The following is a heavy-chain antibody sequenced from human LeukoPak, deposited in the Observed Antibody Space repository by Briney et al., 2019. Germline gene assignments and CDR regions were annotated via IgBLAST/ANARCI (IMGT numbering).Heavy chain of an antibody. V-gene: IGHV4-59*01. CDR2: IYYSGST. J-gene: IGHJ4*02. CDR1: GGSISSYY. D-gene: IGHD4-17*01. CDR3: AREYGDRGY. Sequence: SETLSLTCTVSGGSISSYYWSWIRQPPGKGLEWIGYIYYSGSTNYNPSLKGRVTISVDTSKNQFSLKLSSVTAADTAVYYCAREYGDRGYWGQGTLVTVSS.